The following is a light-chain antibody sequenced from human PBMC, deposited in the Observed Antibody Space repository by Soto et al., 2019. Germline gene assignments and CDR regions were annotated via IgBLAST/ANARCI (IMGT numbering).Light chain of an antibody. CDR3: QKYNNWPFT. J-gene: IGKJ3*01. CDR2: GAS. Sequence: EIVMTQSPATLSVSPGERATLSCRASQSVSSNLAWYQQKPGQAPRLLIYGASTRATGIPARFSGSGSGTEFTLNISSLQYEDFAVYYCQKYNNWPFTCGPGTKVDIK. CDR1: QSVSSN. V-gene: IGKV3-15*01.